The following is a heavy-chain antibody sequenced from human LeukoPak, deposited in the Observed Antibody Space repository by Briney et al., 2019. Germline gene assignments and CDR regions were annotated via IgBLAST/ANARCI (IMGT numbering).Heavy chain of an antibody. J-gene: IGHJ4*02. Sequence: GGSLRLSCAASGFTFSSYGMHWVRQAPGKGREWVAFIRYDGSNKYYADSGKGRFTISRDNAKNSLYLQMNSLRAEDTAVYYCARDTRATTVTTLVFFDYWGQGTLVTVSS. CDR3: ARDTRATTVTTLVFFDY. CDR2: IRYDGSNK. D-gene: IGHD4-17*01. CDR1: GFTFSSYG. V-gene: IGHV3-30*02.